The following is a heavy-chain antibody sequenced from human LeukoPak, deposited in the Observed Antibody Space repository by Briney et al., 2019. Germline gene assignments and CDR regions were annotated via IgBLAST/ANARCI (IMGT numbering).Heavy chain of an antibody. CDR1: GFTFSSYE. Sequence: GGSLRLSCAASGFTFSSYEMNWVRQAPGKGLEWVSYISSSGSTIYYADSVKGRFTISRDNAKNSLYLQMNSLRAEDTAVYYFAREYYDFWSGYRSEATNYFDYWGQGTLVTVSS. CDR3: AREYYDFWSGYRSEATNYFDY. J-gene: IGHJ4*02. V-gene: IGHV3-48*03. CDR2: ISSSGSTI. D-gene: IGHD3-3*01.